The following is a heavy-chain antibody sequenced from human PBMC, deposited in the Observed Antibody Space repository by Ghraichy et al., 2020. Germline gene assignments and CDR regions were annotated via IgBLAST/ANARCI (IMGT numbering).Heavy chain of an antibody. J-gene: IGHJ4*02. CDR2: TYYRSKWYN. D-gene: IGHD2-8*01. CDR3: ARAPRWVYAIHNRPYYFDY. CDR1: GDSVSSNSAA. Sequence: SQTLSLTCAISGDSVSSNSAAWNWIRQSPSRGLEWLGRTYYRSKWYNDYAVSVKSRITINPDTSKNQFSLQLNSVTPEDTAVYYCARAPRWVYAIHNRPYYFDYWGQGTLVTVSS. V-gene: IGHV6-1*01.